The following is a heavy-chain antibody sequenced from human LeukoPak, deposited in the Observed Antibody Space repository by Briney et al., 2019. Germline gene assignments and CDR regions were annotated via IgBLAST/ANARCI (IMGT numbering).Heavy chain of an antibody. V-gene: IGHV6-1*01. CDR1: GDSVSSDSAA. CDR2: TYYRSKWNN. J-gene: IGHJ4*02. CDR3: ARTHHLGRGIDN. Sequence: SQTLSLTCAISGDSVSSDSAAWNWIRRSPSRGLEWLGRTYYRSKWNNDYAVSVRSRITINPDTSKNQFSLQLNSVTPEDTAVYYCARTHHLGRGIDNWGQGTLVTVSS. D-gene: IGHD1-14*01.